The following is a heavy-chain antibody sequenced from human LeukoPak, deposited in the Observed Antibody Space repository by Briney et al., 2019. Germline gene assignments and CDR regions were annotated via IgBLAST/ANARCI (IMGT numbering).Heavy chain of an antibody. CDR1: GGSFSGYY. Sequence: PSESLSLTCAVYGGSFSGYYWSWIRQPPGKGLEWIGEINHSGSTNYDPSLKSRVTISVDTSKNQFSLKLSSVTAADTAVYYCARVKYCSSTSCYRAARADAFDIWGQGTMVTVSS. J-gene: IGHJ3*02. D-gene: IGHD2-2*02. V-gene: IGHV4-34*01. CDR3: ARVKYCSSTSCYRAARADAFDI. CDR2: INHSGST.